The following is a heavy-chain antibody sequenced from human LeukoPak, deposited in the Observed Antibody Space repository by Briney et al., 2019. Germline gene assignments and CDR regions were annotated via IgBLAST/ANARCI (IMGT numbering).Heavy chain of an antibody. CDR2: IYTSGST. CDR3: ARKSRVAARPNFYWYFDL. V-gene: IGHV4-61*02. CDR1: GGSISSSSYY. Sequence: PSETLSLTCTVSGGSISSSSYYWGWIRQPAGKGLEWIGCIYTSGSTNYNPSLKSRVTISVDTSKNQFSLKLSSVTAADTAVYYCARKSRVAARPNFYWYFDLWGRGTLVTVSS. D-gene: IGHD6-6*01. J-gene: IGHJ2*01.